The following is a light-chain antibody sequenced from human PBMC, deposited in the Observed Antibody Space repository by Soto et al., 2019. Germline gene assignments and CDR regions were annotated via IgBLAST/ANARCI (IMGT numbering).Light chain of an antibody. V-gene: IGKV1-6*01. Sequence: GDSVTITCRASHDIRRDLAWFQQRPGKAPKILIYGSSDLQSGVPSRFSGSGSGTDFSLTIISLQPEDFATYFCLQYNNPSTFGQGTKVDIK. CDR3: LQYNNPST. CDR1: HDIRRD. CDR2: GSS. J-gene: IGKJ1*01.